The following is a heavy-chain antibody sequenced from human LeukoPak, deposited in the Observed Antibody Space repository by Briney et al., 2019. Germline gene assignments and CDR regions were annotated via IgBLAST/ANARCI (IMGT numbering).Heavy chain of an antibody. CDR3: AKDRGYSYGHPFDS. CDR1: GLTFSSYA. V-gene: IGHV3-23*01. D-gene: IGHD5-12*01. Sequence: GGSLRLSCVDSGLTFSSYAMSWVRQAPGKGLEWVSFISASGGSTYYADSVKGRFTISRDNSKNTLYLQMNSLRAEDTAIYYCAKDRGYSYGHPFDSWGQGALVTVSS. J-gene: IGHJ4*02. CDR2: ISASGGST.